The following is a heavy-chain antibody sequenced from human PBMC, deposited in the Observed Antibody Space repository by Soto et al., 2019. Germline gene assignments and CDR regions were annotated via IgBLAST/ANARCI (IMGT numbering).Heavy chain of an antibody. CDR2: IYYSGST. J-gene: IGHJ5*02. CDR1: GGSISSGDYY. CDR3: AREPYCTNGVCTWGWFDP. Sequence: SETLSLTCTVSGGSISSGDYYWSWIRQPPGKGLEWIGYIYYSGSTYYNPSLKSRVTVSVDTSKNQFSLKLSSVTAADTAVYYCAREPYCTNGVCTWGWFDPWGQGTLVTVSS. V-gene: IGHV4-30-4*01. D-gene: IGHD2-8*01.